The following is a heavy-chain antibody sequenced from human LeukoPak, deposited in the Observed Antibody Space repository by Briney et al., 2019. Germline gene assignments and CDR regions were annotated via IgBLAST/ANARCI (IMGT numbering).Heavy chain of an antibody. J-gene: IGHJ4*02. CDR3: ARGDDSSGYYYQPLFGY. D-gene: IGHD3-22*01. CDR2: IYYSGST. CDR1: GGSISSYY. V-gene: IGHV4-59*01. Sequence: SETLSLTCTVSGGSISSYYWSWIRQPPGKGLEWIGYIYYSGSTNYNPSLKSRVTISVDTSKNQFSLKLSSVTAADTAVYYCARGDDSSGYYYQPLFGYWGQGTLVTVSS.